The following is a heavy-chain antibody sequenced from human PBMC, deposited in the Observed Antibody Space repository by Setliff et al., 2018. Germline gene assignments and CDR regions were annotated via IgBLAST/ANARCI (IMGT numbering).Heavy chain of an antibody. CDR1: GFTFSSYW. D-gene: IGHD3-22*01. V-gene: IGHV3-7*01. CDR3: ARGQWLNAY. CDR2: IKQDGSEK. J-gene: IGHJ4*02. Sequence: LRLSCAASGFTFSSYWMTWVRQAPGKGLEWVASIKQDGSEKEYVDSLKGRFTISRDNGKNSLYLQMDSLRVEDTAVYYCARGQWLNAYWGQGTLVTVSS.